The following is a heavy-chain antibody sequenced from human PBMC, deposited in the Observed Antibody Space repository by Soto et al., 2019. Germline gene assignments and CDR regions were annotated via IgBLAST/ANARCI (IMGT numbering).Heavy chain of an antibody. Sequence: GASVKVSCKASGGTFSSYTISWVRQAPGQGLEWMGRIIPILGIANYAQKFQGRVTITADKSTSTAYMELSSLRSEDTAVYYCASFGSGSYYSSAFDIWGQGTMVTVSS. CDR3: ASFGSGSYYSSAFDI. V-gene: IGHV1-69*02. CDR1: GGTFSSYT. D-gene: IGHD3-10*01. J-gene: IGHJ3*02. CDR2: IIPILGIA.